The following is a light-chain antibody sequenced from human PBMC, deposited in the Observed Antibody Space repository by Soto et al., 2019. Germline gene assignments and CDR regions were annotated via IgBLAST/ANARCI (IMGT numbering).Light chain of an antibody. CDR2: GAS. J-gene: IGKJ1*01. CDR1: QDINNF. CDR3: QKYDSAPRT. Sequence: DTQMTQSPSSLSASVGDRVTITCRASQDINNFLAWYQQKPGTVPKLLIYGASTLQIGVPARFRGSAAGTDFTLPISSLQPEDVATYYCQKYDSAPRTFGQGTKVEIK. V-gene: IGKV1-27*01.